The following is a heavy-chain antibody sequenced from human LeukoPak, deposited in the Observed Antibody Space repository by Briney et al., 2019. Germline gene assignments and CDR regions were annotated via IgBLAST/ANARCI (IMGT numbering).Heavy chain of an antibody. CDR3: LNLGTTNYNGKDV. D-gene: IGHD1-14*01. CDR2: INSDGSTT. J-gene: IGHJ6*04. Sequence: GGSLRLSCAASGFTFSSYWMHWVRQAPGKGLVWVSRINSDGSTTNYADSVQGRFTISRDNAKNTLYLQMNSLRAEDTAVYYCLNLGTTNYNGKDVWGKGTTVTVSS. CDR1: GFTFSSYW. V-gene: IGHV3-74*01.